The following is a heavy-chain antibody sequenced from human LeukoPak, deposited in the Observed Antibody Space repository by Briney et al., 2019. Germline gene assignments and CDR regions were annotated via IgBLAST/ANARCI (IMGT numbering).Heavy chain of an antibody. CDR3: ASWDWNYGLFWPSDY. J-gene: IGHJ4*02. D-gene: IGHD1-7*01. CDR1: GGPFSGYY. V-gene: IGHV4-34*01. CDR2: INHSGST. Sequence: SETLSLTCAVYGGPFSGYYWSWIRQPPGKGLEWIGEINHSGSTNYNPSLKSRVTISVDTSKNQFSLKLSSVTAADTAVYYCASWDWNYGLFWPSDYWGQGTLVTVSS.